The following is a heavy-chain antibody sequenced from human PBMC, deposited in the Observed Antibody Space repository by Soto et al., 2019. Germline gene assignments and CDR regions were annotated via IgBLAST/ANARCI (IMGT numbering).Heavy chain of an antibody. CDR3: ARPRPYSSASDDAFDI. Sequence: GESLKISCKGSGYSFTSYWIGWVRQMPGKGLEWMGIIYPGDSDTRYSPSFQGQVTISADKSISTAYLQWSSLKASDIDMYYSARPRPYSSASDDAFDIWGQGTMVTVSS. J-gene: IGHJ3*02. CDR2: IYPGDSDT. D-gene: IGHD6-6*01. CDR1: GYSFTSYW. V-gene: IGHV5-51*01.